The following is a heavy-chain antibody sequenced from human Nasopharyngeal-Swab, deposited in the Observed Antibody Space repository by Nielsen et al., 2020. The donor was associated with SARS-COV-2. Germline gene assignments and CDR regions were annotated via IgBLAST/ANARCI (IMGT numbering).Heavy chain of an antibody. CDR2: IYHSGST. Sequence: SETLSLTCAVSGGSISSSNWWSWVRQPPGKGLAWSGEIYHSGSTNYNPSLKSRVTISVDESKNQFSLKLSSVTAADTAVYFCARDVVGATTTDAFDIWGQGTMVTVSS. CDR3: ARDVVGATTTDAFDI. V-gene: IGHV4-4*02. D-gene: IGHD1-26*01. CDR1: GGSISSSNW. J-gene: IGHJ3*02.